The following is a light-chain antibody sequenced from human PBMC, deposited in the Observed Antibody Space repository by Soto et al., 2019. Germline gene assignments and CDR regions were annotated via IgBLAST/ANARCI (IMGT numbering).Light chain of an antibody. V-gene: IGKV3-11*01. CDR1: RSVRSY. CDR2: DAS. Sequence: EIVLTQSPATLSLSPGERATLSCRASRSVRSYLAWYQQKPGQAPRLLIYDASNRAAGIPARFSGSGSQTAFPPTISHLEPEHFSIYYCPQRYAWPPITSGQGTRLEIK. CDR3: PQRYAWPPIT. J-gene: IGKJ5*01.